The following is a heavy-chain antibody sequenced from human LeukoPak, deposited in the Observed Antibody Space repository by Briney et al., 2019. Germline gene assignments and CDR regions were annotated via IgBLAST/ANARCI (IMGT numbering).Heavy chain of an antibody. Sequence: GGSLGLSCAASGFTFSSYGMHWVRQAPGKGLEWVAFIRYDGSNKYYADSVKGRFTISRDNSKNTLYLQMNSLRAEDTAVYYCAKVSAAAGRFASYWYFDLWGRGTLVTVSS. J-gene: IGHJ2*01. CDR2: IRYDGSNK. D-gene: IGHD6-13*01. CDR3: AKVSAAAGRFASYWYFDL. V-gene: IGHV3-30*02. CDR1: GFTFSSYG.